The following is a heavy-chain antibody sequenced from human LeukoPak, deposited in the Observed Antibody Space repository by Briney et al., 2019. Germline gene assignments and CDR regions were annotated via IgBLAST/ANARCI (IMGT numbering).Heavy chain of an antibody. J-gene: IGHJ4*02. Sequence: ASVKVSCKASGYTFTGYYMHWVRQAPGQGLEWMGWINPNSGGTNYAQKFQGRVTMTRDTSTSTAYMELRSLRSGDTAVYYCARDSGVLWFGELANYFDYWGQGTLVTVSS. CDR3: ARDSGVLWFGELANYFDY. V-gene: IGHV1-2*02. D-gene: IGHD3-10*01. CDR2: INPNSGGT. CDR1: GYTFTGYY.